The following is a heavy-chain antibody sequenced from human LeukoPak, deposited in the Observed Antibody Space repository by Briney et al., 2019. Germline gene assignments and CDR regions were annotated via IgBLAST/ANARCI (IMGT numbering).Heavy chain of an antibody. CDR1: GFTFSSYG. D-gene: IGHD3-10*01. Sequence: GGSLGLSCAASGFTFSSYGMHWFGQPPGKGRVWVSRIKSDGSDTTYADSVKGRFTISRDNAKNMLYLQMNSLRAEDTAVYYCVNYGWGRPAWGQGTLVTVSS. V-gene: IGHV3-74*03. CDR2: IKSDGSDT. CDR3: VNYGWGRPA. J-gene: IGHJ4*02.